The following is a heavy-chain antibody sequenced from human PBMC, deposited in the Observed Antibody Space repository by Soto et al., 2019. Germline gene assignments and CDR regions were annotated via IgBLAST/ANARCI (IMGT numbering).Heavy chain of an antibody. Sequence: EVKLLESGGGLVQPGGSLRLSCEVSGVSFNSYAMGWVRQAQGKRLEWVSSLSASDGTTYYADSVKGRFTVSRGNSKNTVFLQMNSLRVEATAVYFCAKDRSYYYGSGSFEGVFDSWGQGTLVTVAS. CDR3: AKDRSYYYGSGSFEGVFDS. V-gene: IGHV3-23*01. CDR2: LSASDGTT. CDR1: GVSFNSYA. J-gene: IGHJ4*02. D-gene: IGHD3-10*01.